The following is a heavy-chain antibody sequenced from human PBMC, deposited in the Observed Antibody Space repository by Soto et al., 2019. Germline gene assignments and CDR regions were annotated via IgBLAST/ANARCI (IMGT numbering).Heavy chain of an antibody. Sequence: ASVKVSCKASGYTFTSYAMHRVRQAPGQRLEWMGWINAGNGNTKYSQKFQGRVTITRDTSASTAYMELSSLRSEDTAVYYCARDPSYYGMDVWGQGTTVTVSS. CDR2: INAGNGNT. V-gene: IGHV1-3*01. CDR3: ARDPSYYGMDV. CDR1: GYTFTSYA. J-gene: IGHJ6*02.